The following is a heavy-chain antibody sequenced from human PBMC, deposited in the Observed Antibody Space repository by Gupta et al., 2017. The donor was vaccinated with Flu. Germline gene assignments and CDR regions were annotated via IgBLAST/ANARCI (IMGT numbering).Heavy chain of an antibody. Sequence: QVQLVHSGAEVKKPGASVKVSCKASGYTFCSHHIHGVRQAPGQGLEWMGIISPSGGSTIYAQKFQGRATMTRDTSTSTVYMELSSLRSEDTAVYYCETTVVKGGAFDIWGQGTMVTVSS. D-gene: IGHD4-23*01. CDR1: GYTFCSHH. CDR2: ISPSGGST. CDR3: ETTVVKGGAFDI. J-gene: IGHJ3*02. V-gene: IGHV1-46*01.